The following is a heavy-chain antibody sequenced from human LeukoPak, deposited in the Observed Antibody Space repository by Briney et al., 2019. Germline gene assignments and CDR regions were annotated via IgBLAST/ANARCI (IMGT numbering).Heavy chain of an antibody. CDR2: ISYDGSNK. V-gene: IGHV3-30*03. CDR1: GFTVSSSY. D-gene: IGHD3-10*01. J-gene: IGHJ1*01. CDR3: AIPGISGSYFQH. Sequence: PGGSLRLSCAASGFTVSSSYMSWVRQAPGKGLEWVAVISYDGSNKYYADSVKGRFTISRDNSKNTLYLQMNSLRAEDTAVYYCAIPGISGSYFQHWGQGTLVTVSS.